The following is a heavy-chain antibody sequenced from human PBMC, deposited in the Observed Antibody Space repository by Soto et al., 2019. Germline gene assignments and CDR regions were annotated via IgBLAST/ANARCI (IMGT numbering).Heavy chain of an antibody. D-gene: IGHD3-22*01. CDR2: IIPIFGTA. J-gene: IGHJ4*02. CDR3: ARDRIAYYYDSSGYYFDY. CDR1: GGTFSSYA. Sequence: SVKVSCQASGGTFSSYAISWVRQAPGQGLEWMGGIIPIFGTANYAQKFQGRVTITADESTSTAYMELSSLRSEDTAVYYCARDRIAYYYDSSGYYFDYWGQGTLVTVSS. V-gene: IGHV1-69*13.